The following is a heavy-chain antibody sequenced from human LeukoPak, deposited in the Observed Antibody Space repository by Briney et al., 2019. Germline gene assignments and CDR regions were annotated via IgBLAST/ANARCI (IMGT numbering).Heavy chain of an antibody. D-gene: IGHD4-11*01. CDR2: ISSSSSTI. Sequence: GGSLRLSCAASGFTFSSYSMNWVRQAPGKGLEWVSYISSSSSTIYYADSVKGRFTISRDNAKNSLYLQMNSLRAEDTAVYYCARSPFDSNYPYYYYYYMDVWGKGTTVTVSS. J-gene: IGHJ6*03. V-gene: IGHV3-48*01. CDR1: GFTFSSYS. CDR3: ARSPFDSNYPYYYYYYMDV.